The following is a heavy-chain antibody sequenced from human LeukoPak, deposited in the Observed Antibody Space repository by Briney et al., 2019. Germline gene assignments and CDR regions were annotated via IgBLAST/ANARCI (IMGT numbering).Heavy chain of an antibody. D-gene: IGHD3-3*01. Sequence: GGSLRLSCAASGFTFSSYAMSWVRQAPGKGLEWVSAISGSGGSTYYADSVKGRFTISRDNAKNTLYLQMNSLRAEDTAVYYCARSRTYYDFWSGQDAFDIWGQGTMVTVSS. CDR2: ISGSGGST. J-gene: IGHJ3*02. CDR1: GFTFSSYA. CDR3: ARSRTYYDFWSGQDAFDI. V-gene: IGHV3-23*01.